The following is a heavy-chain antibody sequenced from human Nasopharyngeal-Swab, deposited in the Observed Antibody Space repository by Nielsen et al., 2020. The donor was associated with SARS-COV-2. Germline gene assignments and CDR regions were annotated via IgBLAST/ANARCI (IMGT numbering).Heavy chain of an antibody. CDR2: IYYSGST. CDR3: ASSIAAAGTRDY. CDR1: GGSVSSGSYY. V-gene: IGHV4-61*01. D-gene: IGHD6-13*01. J-gene: IGHJ4*02. Sequence: SETLSLTCTVSGGSVSSGSYYWSWIRQPPGKGLEWIGYIYYSGSTNYNPSLKSRVTISVDTSKNQFSLKLSSVTAADTAVYYCASSIAAAGTRDYWGQGTLVTVSS.